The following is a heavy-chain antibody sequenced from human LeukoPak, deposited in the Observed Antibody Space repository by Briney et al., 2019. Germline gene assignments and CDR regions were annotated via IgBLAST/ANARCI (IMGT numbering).Heavy chain of an antibody. J-gene: IGHJ6*02. D-gene: IGHD3-22*01. V-gene: IGHV5-51*01. CDR1: GYSFTSYW. CDR2: IYPGDSDT. Sequence: GESLKISCKGSGYSFTSYWIGWVRQMPGKGLEWMGTIYPGDSDTRYSPSFQGQVTISADKSISTAYLQWSSLKASDTAMYYCARRPYDSSGYDYYYGMDVWGQGTTVTVSS. CDR3: ARRPYDSSGYDYYYGMDV.